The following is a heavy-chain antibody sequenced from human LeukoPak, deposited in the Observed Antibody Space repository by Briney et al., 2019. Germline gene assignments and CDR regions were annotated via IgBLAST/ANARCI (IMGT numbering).Heavy chain of an antibody. CDR3: ARHGWDYYDSSGYYKFFDY. CDR2: IYPGDSKS. J-gene: IGHJ4*02. Sequence: GESLKISCKGSGYSFTNYWIGWVRQMPGQGVEWGAVIYPGDSKSRYSPSFQGQVTISADKSISTAYLQWSSLKASDNAMYYCARHGWDYYDSSGYYKFFDYWGQGTLVTVSS. D-gene: IGHD3-22*01. CDR1: GYSFTNYW. V-gene: IGHV5-51*01.